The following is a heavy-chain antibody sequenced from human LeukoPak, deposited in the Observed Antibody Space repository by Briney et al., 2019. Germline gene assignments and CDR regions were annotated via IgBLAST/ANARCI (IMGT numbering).Heavy chain of an antibody. J-gene: IGHJ4*02. V-gene: IGHV1-2*02. CDR2: INPDSGDT. CDR3: ARDPSTVTTSHLDY. Sequence: ASPKVSCKASGYTFTGYYMHSVPQTPGQGLEWMGWINPDSGDTNYAQKFQGRVTMTRDTSISTAYMELSSLRSDDTAVYYCARDPSTVTTSHLDYWGQGTLVTVSS. D-gene: IGHD4-17*01. CDR1: GYTFTGYY.